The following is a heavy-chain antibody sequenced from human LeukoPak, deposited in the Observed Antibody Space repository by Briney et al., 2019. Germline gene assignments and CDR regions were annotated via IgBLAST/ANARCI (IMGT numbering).Heavy chain of an antibody. J-gene: IGHJ6*02. CDR1: GFTFSDYY. CDR2: ISSSGSTI. V-gene: IGHV3-11*01. CDR3: ARDGMDYYYYGMDV. Sequence: PGGSLRLSCAASGFTFSDYYMSWIRQAPGKGLEWVSYISSSGSTIYYADSVKGRFTISRDNAKNSLYLQMNSLRAEDTAVFYCARDGMDYYYYGMDVWGQGTTVTVSS. D-gene: IGHD1-26*01.